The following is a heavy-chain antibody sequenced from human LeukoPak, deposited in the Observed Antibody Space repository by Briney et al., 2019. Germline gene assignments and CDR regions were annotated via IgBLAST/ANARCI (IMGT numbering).Heavy chain of an antibody. CDR1: GFTFRSYA. D-gene: IGHD1-26*01. CDR2: ITGGGGST. V-gene: IGHV3-23*01. CDR3: AKEGSGSSPRSDY. Sequence: GGSLRLSCAASGFTFRSYAMSWVRQAPGKGLEWVSAITGGGGSTYYADSVKGRFFISRDNSKNTLYLQMTSLRAEDTAVYYCAKEGSGSSPRSDYWGQGTLVTVSS. J-gene: IGHJ4*02.